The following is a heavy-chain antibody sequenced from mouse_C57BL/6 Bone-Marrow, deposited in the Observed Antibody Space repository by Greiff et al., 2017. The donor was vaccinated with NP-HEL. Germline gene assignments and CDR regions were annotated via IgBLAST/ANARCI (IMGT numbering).Heavy chain of an antibody. D-gene: IGHD2-1*01. Sequence: QVQLQQSGAELVRPGASVTLSCKASGYTFTDYEMHWVKQTPVHGLEWIGAIDPETGGTAYNQKFKGKAILTADTSSSTAYMELRSLTSEDSAVYYCTRLWIYYGNYGFAYWGQGTLVTVSA. CDR1: GYTFTDYE. J-gene: IGHJ3*01. CDR3: TRLWIYYGNYGFAY. CDR2: IDPETGGT. V-gene: IGHV1-15*01.